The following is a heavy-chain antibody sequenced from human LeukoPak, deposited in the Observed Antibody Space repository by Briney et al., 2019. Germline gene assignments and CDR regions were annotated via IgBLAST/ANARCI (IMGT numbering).Heavy chain of an antibody. CDR3: ARDYYDSSGFGDY. CDR2: IIPILGIA. CDR1: GGTFSSYA. Sequence: SVKVSCKASGGTFSSYAIIWVRQAPGQGLEWMGRIIPILGIANYAQKFQGRVTITADKSTSTAYMELSSLRSEDTAVYYCARDYYDSSGFGDYWGQGTLVTVSS. J-gene: IGHJ4*02. V-gene: IGHV1-69*04. D-gene: IGHD3-22*01.